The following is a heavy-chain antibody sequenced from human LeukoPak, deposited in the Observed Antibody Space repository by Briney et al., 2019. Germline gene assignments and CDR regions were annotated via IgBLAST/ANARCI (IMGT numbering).Heavy chain of an antibody. CDR2: INTYNGNT. CDR1: GYTFTSYG. CDR3: AGDEDGHCSSTSCLEFDY. V-gene: IGHV1-18*01. J-gene: IGHJ4*02. Sequence: ASVKVSRKASGYTFTSYGISWVRQAPGQGLEWMGWINTYNGNTNYAQKLQGRVTMTTDESTSTAYMELRSLRSDDTAGYYCAGDEDGHCSSTSCLEFDYWGQGTLVTVSS. D-gene: IGHD2-2*01.